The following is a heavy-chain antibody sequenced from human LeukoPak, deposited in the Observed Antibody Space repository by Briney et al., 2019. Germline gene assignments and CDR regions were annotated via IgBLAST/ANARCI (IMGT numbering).Heavy chain of an antibody. CDR1: GGSISSGGYS. Sequence: PSQTLSLTCAVSGGSISSGGYSWSWIRQPPGKGLEWIGYIYYSGSTYYNPSLKSRVTISVDTSKNQFSLKLSSVTAADTAVYYCARSREFDDYVWGSYPQPAAFDIWGQGTMVTVSS. CDR3: ARSREFDDYVWGSYPQPAAFDI. J-gene: IGHJ3*02. D-gene: IGHD3-16*01. CDR2: IYYSGST. V-gene: IGHV4-30-4*07.